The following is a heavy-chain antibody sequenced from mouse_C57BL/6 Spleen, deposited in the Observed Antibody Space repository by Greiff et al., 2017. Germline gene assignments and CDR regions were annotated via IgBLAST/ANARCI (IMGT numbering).Heavy chain of an antibody. D-gene: IGHD2-3*01. V-gene: IGHV1-50*01. CDR1: GYTFTSYW. Sequence: QVQLQQPGAELVKPGASVKLSCKASGYTFTSYWMQWVKQRPGQGLEWIGEIDPSDSYTNYNQKFKGKSTLTVDKSSSTAYMQLSSLTSEDSAVYYCARTYDGYYVFAYWGQGTLVTVSA. CDR3: ARTYDGYYVFAY. CDR2: IDPSDSYT. J-gene: IGHJ3*01.